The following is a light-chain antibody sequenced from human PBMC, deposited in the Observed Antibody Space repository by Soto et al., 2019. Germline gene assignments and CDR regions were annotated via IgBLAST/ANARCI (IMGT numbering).Light chain of an antibody. Sequence: QLVLTQPPSASASLGASVKLTCTLSSGHTNYAIAWHQRQPEKGPRYLLRFNSDGRHSKGDGIPDRFSGSSSGAEHYLTISSLQSEDEADYYCQTWGTGVVFGGGTKLTVL. CDR1: SGHTNYA. CDR3: QTWGTGVV. J-gene: IGLJ2*01. CDR2: FNSDGRH. V-gene: IGLV4-69*01.